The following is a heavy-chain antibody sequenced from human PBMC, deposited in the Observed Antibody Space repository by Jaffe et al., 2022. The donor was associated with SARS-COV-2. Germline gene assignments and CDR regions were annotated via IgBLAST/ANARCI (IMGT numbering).Heavy chain of an antibody. CDR3: ARDGAMIRGEGYYYMDV. CDR2: ISWDGGSA. J-gene: IGHJ6*03. D-gene: IGHD3-10*01. Sequence: EVQLVESGGVVVQPGGSLRLSCAASRFTFDNYAMHWVRQAPGKGLEWVSLISWDGGSAYYADSVKGRFTISRDNSKNSLYLQMNSLRAEDTGLYFCARDGAMIRGEGYYYMDVWGRGTTVTVS. V-gene: IGHV3-43D*03. CDR1: RFTFDNYA.